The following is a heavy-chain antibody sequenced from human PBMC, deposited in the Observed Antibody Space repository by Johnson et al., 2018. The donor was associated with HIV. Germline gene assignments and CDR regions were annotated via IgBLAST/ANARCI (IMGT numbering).Heavy chain of an antibody. CDR3: AKGRTYYYDSSGSPWDAFDI. J-gene: IGHJ3*02. CDR2: INSDGSST. Sequence: VQLVESGGGLVQPGGSLRVSCAASGFTVSSYAMSWVRQAPGKGLVWVSRINSDGSSTSYADSVKGRFTISRDSAKNTLYLQMNSLRAEDTALYYCAKGRTYYYDSSGSPWDAFDIWGQGTMVTVSS. CDR1: GFTVSSYA. D-gene: IGHD3-22*01. V-gene: IGHV3-74*02.